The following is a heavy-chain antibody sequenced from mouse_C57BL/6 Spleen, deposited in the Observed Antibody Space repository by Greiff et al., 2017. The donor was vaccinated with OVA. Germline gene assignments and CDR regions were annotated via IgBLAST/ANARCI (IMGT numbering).Heavy chain of an antibody. Sequence: EVQRVESGGGLVQPGESLKLSCESNEYEFPSHDMSWVRKTPEKRLELVADINSDGGGTYYPDTMERRFIITRDKTTKTLYLQMSSLRSEDTALYYCARITARDYFDDWGQGTTLTVSS. CDR3: ARITARDYFDD. D-gene: IGHD2-4*01. J-gene: IGHJ2*01. V-gene: IGHV5-2*01. CDR1: EYEFPSHD. CDR2: INSDGGGT.